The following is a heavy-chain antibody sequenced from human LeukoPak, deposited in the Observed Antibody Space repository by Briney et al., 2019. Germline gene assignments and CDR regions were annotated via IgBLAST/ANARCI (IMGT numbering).Heavy chain of an antibody. V-gene: IGHV1-58*02. CDR1: GFTFTSSA. CDR3: AAAHPYSGSYGY. CDR2: IVVGSGNT. J-gene: IGHJ4*02. Sequence: SVKVSCKASGFTFTSSAMQWVRQARGQRFEWIGWIVVGSGNTNYAQKFQERVTITRDMSTSTAYMELSSLRSEDTAVYYCAAAHPYSGSYGYWGQGTLVTVSS. D-gene: IGHD1-26*01.